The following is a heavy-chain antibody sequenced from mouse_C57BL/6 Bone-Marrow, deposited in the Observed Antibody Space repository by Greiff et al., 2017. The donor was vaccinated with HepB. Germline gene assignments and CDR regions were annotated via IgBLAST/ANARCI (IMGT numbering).Heavy chain of an antibody. CDR2: INPSNGGT. CDR1: GYTFTSYW. D-gene: IGHD1-1*01. J-gene: IGHJ3*01. V-gene: IGHV1-53*01. Sequence: QVQLQQPGTELVKPGASVKLSCKASGYTFTSYWMHWVKQRPGQGLEWIGNINPSNGGTNYNEKFKSKATLTVDKSSSTAYMQLRSLTSEDSAVYYCARDYGSSYGFLGGFAYWGQGTLVTVSA. CDR3: ARDYGSSYGFLGGFAY.